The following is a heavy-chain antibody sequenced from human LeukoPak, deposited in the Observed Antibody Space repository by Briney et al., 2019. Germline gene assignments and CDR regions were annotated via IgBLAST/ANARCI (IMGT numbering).Heavy chain of an antibody. Sequence: GGSLRLSCAASGFTFSSYGMHWVRQAPGKGLEWVAVISYDGSNKYYADSVKGRFTISRDNSKNTLYLQMNSLRAEDTAVYYCAKLTSGGNFDYWGQGTLVTVSS. CDR2: ISYDGSNK. J-gene: IGHJ4*02. CDR1: GFTFSSYG. CDR3: AKLTSGGNFDY. D-gene: IGHD2-15*01. V-gene: IGHV3-30*18.